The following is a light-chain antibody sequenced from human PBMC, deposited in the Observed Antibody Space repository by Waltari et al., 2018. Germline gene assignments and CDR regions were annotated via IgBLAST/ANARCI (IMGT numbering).Light chain of an antibody. CDR3: QQYNIWPWT. Sequence: ELVMTQSPATLSVSPGERASLSCRASQSASTSLTWYQQTSGQAPRLLIHRASTRAAGIPDRFSGSGSGTEFTLTISSLQSEDSAIYYCQQYNIWPWTFGQGTKVDIK. V-gene: IGKV3-15*01. CDR1: QSASTS. CDR2: RAS. J-gene: IGKJ1*01.